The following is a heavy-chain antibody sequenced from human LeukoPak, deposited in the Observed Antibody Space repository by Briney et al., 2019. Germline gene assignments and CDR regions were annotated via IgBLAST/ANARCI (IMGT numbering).Heavy chain of an antibody. J-gene: IGHJ4*02. CDR3: AKVHYYDSSGGFDY. V-gene: IGHV3-30*02. CDR1: GFTFSNYA. D-gene: IGHD3-22*01. CDR2: IRYDGSNK. Sequence: GGSLRLSCAASGFTFSNYAIHWVRQAPGKGLEWVAFIRYDGSNKYYVDSVKGRFTISRDNSKNTLYLQMNSLRAEDTAVYYCAKVHYYDSSGGFDYWGQGTLVTVSS.